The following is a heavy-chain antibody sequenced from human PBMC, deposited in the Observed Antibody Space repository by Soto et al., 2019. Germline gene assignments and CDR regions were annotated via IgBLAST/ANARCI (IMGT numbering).Heavy chain of an antibody. D-gene: IGHD3-9*01. CDR1: GYTFTSYD. CDR2: MNPNSGNT. V-gene: IGHV1-8*01. J-gene: IGHJ6*03. CDR3: ARVDGYDILTGYGHYYYYYMDV. Sequence: ASVKVSCKASGYTFTSYDINWVRQATGQGLEWMGWMNPNSGNTGYAQKFQGRVTMTRNTSISTAYMELSSLRSEDTAVYYCARVDGYDILTGYGHYYYYYMDVWGKGTTVTVSS.